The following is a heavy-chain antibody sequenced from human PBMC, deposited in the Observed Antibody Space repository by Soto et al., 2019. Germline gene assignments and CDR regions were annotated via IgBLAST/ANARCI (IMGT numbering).Heavy chain of an antibody. CDR3: ASLGRDGLTDY. V-gene: IGHV1-69*02. CDR1: GGTFSSYT. J-gene: IGHJ4*02. Sequence: QVQLVQSGAEVKKPGSSVKVSCKASGGTFSSYTISWVRQAPGQGLEWMGRIIPILGIANYAQKFQGRVTXTXXKSTSTAYMELSSLRSEDTAVYYCASLGRDGLTDYWGQGTLVTVSS. D-gene: IGHD1-26*01. CDR2: IIPILGIA.